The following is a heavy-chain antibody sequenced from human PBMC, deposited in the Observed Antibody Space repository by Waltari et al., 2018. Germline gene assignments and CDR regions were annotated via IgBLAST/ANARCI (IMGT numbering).Heavy chain of an antibody. CDR2: IWYDGSNK. CDR3: ARDKHGDYINDY. V-gene: IGHV3-33*01. D-gene: IGHD4-17*01. CDR1: GFAFGSYG. Sequence: QVQLVASGGGVVQPVRSLRLSCAESGFAFGSYGMPWVRQAPGKVLEGVAVIWYDGSNKYYADSVKGRFTISRDNSKNTLYLQMNSLRAEDTAVYYCARDKHGDYINDYWGQGTLVTVSS. J-gene: IGHJ4*02.